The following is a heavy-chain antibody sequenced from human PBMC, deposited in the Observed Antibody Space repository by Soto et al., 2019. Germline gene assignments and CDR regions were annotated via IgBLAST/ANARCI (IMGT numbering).Heavy chain of an antibody. Sequence: PGGSLRLSCAASGFTFSNAWMSWVRQAPGKGLEWVGRIKSKTDGGTTDYAAPVKGRFTISRDDSKNTLYLQMNSLKTEDTAVYYCTTDGIGGYYPHAFDIWGQGSMVTVSS. CDR1: GFTFSNAW. J-gene: IGHJ3*02. D-gene: IGHD3-22*01. CDR2: IKSKTDGGTT. CDR3: TTDGIGGYYPHAFDI. V-gene: IGHV3-15*01.